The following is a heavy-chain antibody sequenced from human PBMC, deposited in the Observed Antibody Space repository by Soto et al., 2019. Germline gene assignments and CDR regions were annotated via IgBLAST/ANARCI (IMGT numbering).Heavy chain of an antibody. CDR1: GGSISNYY. V-gene: IGHV4-59*08. CDR3: ARRDCSGGYCFFDP. J-gene: IGHJ5*02. Sequence: SETLSLTCTVSGGSISNYYWIWIRQPPGKRLEWIGYIYYSGSTDYNPYLKSRVTISVDTTNNQFSLKLSYVTAADSAVYYCARRDCSGGYCFFDPCGQGTLVTVSS. CDR2: IYYSGST. D-gene: IGHD2-15*01.